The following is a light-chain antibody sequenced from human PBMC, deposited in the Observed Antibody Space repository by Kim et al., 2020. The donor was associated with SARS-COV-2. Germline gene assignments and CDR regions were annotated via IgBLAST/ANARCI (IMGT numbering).Light chain of an antibody. Sequence: SYELTQPPSVSVSPGQTASITCSGDILGDKYVCWYQQKPGHSPVLVIYQDTKRPSGIPERFSGSNSGNTATLTISGTQAMDVADYYCQAWDTNTFYVFGSGNKVRVL. CDR3: QAWDTNTFYV. J-gene: IGLJ1*01. CDR2: QDT. CDR1: ILGDKY. V-gene: IGLV3-1*01.